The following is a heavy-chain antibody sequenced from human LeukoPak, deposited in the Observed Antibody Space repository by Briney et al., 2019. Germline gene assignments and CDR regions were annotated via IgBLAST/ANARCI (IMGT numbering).Heavy chain of an antibody. CDR1: GGSISSYY. CDR3: ARARDCSSTSCSPGYYFDY. Sequence: PSETLSLTCTVSGGSISSYYWSWIRQPAGKGLEWIGRIYTSGSTNYNPSLKSRVTMSIDTSRNQFSLKLSSVTAADTAVYYCARARDCSSTSCSPGYYFDYWRQGTLVTVSS. J-gene: IGHJ4*02. D-gene: IGHD2-2*01. V-gene: IGHV4-4*07. CDR2: IYTSGST.